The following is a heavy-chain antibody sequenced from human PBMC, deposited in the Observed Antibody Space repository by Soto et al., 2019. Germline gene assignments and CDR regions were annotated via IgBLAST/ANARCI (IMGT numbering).Heavy chain of an antibody. J-gene: IGHJ5*02. CDR1: GGSISSGGYY. CDR2: IYYSGST. CDR3: ARVVTIFGGEENWFDP. D-gene: IGHD3-3*01. V-gene: IGHV4-31*03. Sequence: SETLSLTCTVSGGSISSGGYYWSWIRQHPGKGLEWIGYIYYSGSTYYNPSLKSRVTISVDTSKNQFSLKLSSVTAADTAAYYCARVVTIFGGEENWFDPWGQGTLVTVSS.